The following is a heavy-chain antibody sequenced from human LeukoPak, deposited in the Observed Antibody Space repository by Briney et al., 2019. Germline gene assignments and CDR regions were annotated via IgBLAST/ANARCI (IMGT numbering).Heavy chain of an antibody. J-gene: IGHJ3*02. CDR1: GYTFTGYY. V-gene: IGHV1-2*02. CDR3: ASSGTVGYLNDAFDI. D-gene: IGHD1-7*01. CDR2: INPNSGDT. Sequence: ASVKVSCKASGYTFTGYYMHWVRQAPGQGLEWMGWINPNSGDTKYAQKFQGRVTMTRDTSISTAYMELSRLRSDDTAVYYCASSGTVGYLNDAFDIWGQGTMVTVSS.